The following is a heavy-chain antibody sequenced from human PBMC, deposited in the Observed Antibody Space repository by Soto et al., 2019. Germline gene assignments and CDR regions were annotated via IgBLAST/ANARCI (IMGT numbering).Heavy chain of an antibody. CDR1: GYTFTSYA. CDR2: INAGNGNT. V-gene: IGHV1-3*01. D-gene: IGHD6-19*01. J-gene: IGHJ4*02. CDR3: ARRGVAVAGNDH. Sequence: XSVKVSCKASGYTFTSYAMSWVRQAPGQRLEWMGWINAGNGNTKYSQKFQGRVTITRDTSASTAYMELSSLRSEDTAVYYCARRGVAVAGNDHWGQGTLVTVSS.